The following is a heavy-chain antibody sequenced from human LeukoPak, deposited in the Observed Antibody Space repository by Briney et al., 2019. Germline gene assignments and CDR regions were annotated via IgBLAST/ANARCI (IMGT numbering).Heavy chain of an antibody. J-gene: IGHJ6*02. CDR3: TTQADCSSTSCYGMDV. CDR1: GFTFSNAW. D-gene: IGHD2-2*01. V-gene: IGHV3-15*01. CDR2: IKSKTDGGTT. Sequence: GGFLRLSCAASGFTFSNAWMSWVRQAPGKGLEWVGRIKSKTDGGTTDYAAPVKGRFTISRDDSKNTLYLQMNSLKTEDTAVYYCTTQADCSSTSCYGMDVWGQGTTVTVSS.